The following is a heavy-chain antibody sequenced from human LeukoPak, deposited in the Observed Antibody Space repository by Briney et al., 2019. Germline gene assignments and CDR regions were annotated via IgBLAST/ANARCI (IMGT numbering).Heavy chain of an antibody. J-gene: IGHJ5*02. Sequence: PGGSLRLSCTVSGFIVCSNSMSCARHARGKGLEWVLYIYSDNTHNSDSVKGRFTISRDNAKNSLYLQMNSLRAEDTAVYYCARDGILWPFDPWGQGTLVTVSS. V-gene: IGHV3-53*01. CDR1: GFIVCSNS. CDR2: IYSDNT. CDR3: ARDGILWPFDP. D-gene: IGHD5-12*01.